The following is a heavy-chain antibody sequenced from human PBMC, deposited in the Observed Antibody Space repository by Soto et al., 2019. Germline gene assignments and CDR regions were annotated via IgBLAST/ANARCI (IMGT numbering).Heavy chain of an antibody. V-gene: IGHV3-48*03. CDR3: AKSGFLEWLSEYFQH. CDR1: GFTFSSYE. D-gene: IGHD3-3*01. Sequence: LRLSCAASGFTFSSYEMNWVRQAPGKGLEWVSYISSSGSTIYYADSVKGRFTISRDNAKNSLYLQMNSLRAEDTAVYYCAKSGFLEWLSEYFQHWGQGTLVTVSS. J-gene: IGHJ1*01. CDR2: ISSSGSTI.